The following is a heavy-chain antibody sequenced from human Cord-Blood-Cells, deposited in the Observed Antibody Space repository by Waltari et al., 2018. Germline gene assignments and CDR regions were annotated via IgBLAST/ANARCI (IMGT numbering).Heavy chain of an antibody. Sequence: QVQLVQSGAEVKKPGASVKVSCKASGYTFTSYAMHWVRQAPGQRLGWMGWINTGNGNTKYSQKFQGRVTITRDTSASTAYMELSSLRSEDTAVYYCARSLGYCSSTSCHITLGYWGQGTLVTVSS. D-gene: IGHD2-2*02. CDR2: INTGNGNT. V-gene: IGHV1-3*04. CDR1: GYTFTSYA. J-gene: IGHJ4*02. CDR3: ARSLGYCSSTSCHITLGY.